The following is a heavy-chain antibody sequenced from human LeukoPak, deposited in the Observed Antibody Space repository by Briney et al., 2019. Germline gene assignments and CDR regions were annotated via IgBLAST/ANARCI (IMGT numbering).Heavy chain of an antibody. CDR2: IVVGSGNT. D-gene: IGHD1-26*01. Sequence: ASVKVSCKASGLTFTSSAMQWVRQARGQRLEWIGWIVVGSGNTNYAQKFQERVTITRDMSTSTAYMELSSLRSEDTAVYYCAAGGSYYNPLFDYWGQGTLVTVSS. CDR1: GLTFTSSA. CDR3: AAGGSYYNPLFDY. V-gene: IGHV1-58*02. J-gene: IGHJ4*02.